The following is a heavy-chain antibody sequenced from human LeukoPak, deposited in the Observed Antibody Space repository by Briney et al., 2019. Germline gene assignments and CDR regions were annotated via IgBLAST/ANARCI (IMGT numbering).Heavy chain of an antibody. CDR1: GGSISSGSYY. V-gene: IGHV4-61*02. Sequence: SETLSLTCTVSGGSISSGSYYWSWIRQPAGKGLEWIARIYTSGSTNYNPSLKSRVTISVDTSKNPFSRKLSSVTAAVTAVYYCAREGYGGYSDAFDIWGQGTMVTVSS. CDR2: IYTSGST. D-gene: IGHD4-23*01. J-gene: IGHJ3*02. CDR3: AREGYGGYSDAFDI.